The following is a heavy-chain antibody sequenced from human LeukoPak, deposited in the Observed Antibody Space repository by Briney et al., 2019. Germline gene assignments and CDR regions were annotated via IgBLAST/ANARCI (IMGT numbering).Heavy chain of an antibody. CDR1: GFTFSDYY. Sequence: GGSLRLSCAASGFTFSDYYMSWIRQAPGKGLEWVSYISSSGSTIYYADSVKGRFTISRDNAKNSLYLQMNSLRAEDTAVYYCARRDAAAGILYYYYYMDVWGKGTTVTVSS. J-gene: IGHJ6*03. CDR2: ISSSGSTI. CDR3: ARRDAAAGILYYYYYMDV. V-gene: IGHV3-11*04. D-gene: IGHD6-13*01.